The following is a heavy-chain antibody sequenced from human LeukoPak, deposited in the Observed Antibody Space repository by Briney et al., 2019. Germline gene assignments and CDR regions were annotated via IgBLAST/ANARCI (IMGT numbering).Heavy chain of an antibody. CDR3: ARSPGRPGAARPPWYFDR. CDR2: SYYSGSA. Sequence: SETLSLTCTVSGVSISSSSYYWRWSRQPPGRGLGRNGSSYYSGSAYNNPARKSRITISVHKAKNQVSRKLSSVTAADTAVYYCARSPGRPGAARPPWYFDRRGRGTLGTVSP. CDR1: GVSISSSSYY. V-gene: IGHV4-39*01. D-gene: IGHD6-6*01. J-gene: IGHJ2*01.